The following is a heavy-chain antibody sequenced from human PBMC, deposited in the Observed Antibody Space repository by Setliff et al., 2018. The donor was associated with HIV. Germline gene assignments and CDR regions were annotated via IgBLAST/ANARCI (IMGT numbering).Heavy chain of an antibody. D-gene: IGHD6-13*01. Sequence: PGGSLRLSCAASGFSFRTYAMSWVRQAPGKGLEWVSAISATAGDTYYADSVKGRFTISRDNSKNTLYLQMNSLRAEDTAVYYCARDCRVGWVFTYGMDVWGQGTLVTVSS. CDR2: ISATAGDT. J-gene: IGHJ6*02. CDR3: ARDCRVGWVFTYGMDV. V-gene: IGHV3-23*01. CDR1: GFSFRTYA.